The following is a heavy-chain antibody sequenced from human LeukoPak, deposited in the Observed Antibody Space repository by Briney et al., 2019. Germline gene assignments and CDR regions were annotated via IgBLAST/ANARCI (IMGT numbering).Heavy chain of an antibody. J-gene: IGHJ4*02. CDR1: GFTFRSYG. CDR2: ISDDGSNK. D-gene: IGHD5-18*01. CDR3: AKDNKRYSCDY. Sequence: GGSLRLSCAASGFTFRSYGMHWVRQAPGKGLEWVAVISDDGSNKYYADSVKGRFTISRDSSKNTLSLQMNSLRVEDTAVYYCAKDNKRYSCDYWAQGTLVTVSS. V-gene: IGHV3-30*18.